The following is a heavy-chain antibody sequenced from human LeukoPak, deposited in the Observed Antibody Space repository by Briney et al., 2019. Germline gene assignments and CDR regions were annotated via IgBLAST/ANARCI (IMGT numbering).Heavy chain of an antibody. Sequence: PSETLSLTCSVSGTSISDYSWSWIRQPPGKGLEWIGEIYHSGSTNYNPSLKSRVTISLDMSKDQFSLKLSSVTAADTAVYYCGGGDMGYFDYWGQGTLVTVSS. CDR2: IYHSGST. D-gene: IGHD3-16*01. CDR1: GTSISDYS. V-gene: IGHV4-34*01. J-gene: IGHJ4*02. CDR3: GGGDMGYFDY.